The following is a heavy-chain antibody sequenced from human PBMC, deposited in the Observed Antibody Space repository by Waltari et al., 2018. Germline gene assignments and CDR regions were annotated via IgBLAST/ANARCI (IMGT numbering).Heavy chain of an antibody. J-gene: IGHJ4*02. CDR1: GGTFSSYA. D-gene: IGHD1-1*01. CDR2: IFPVLVIA. CDR3: ASDAGTPQGY. V-gene: IGHV1-69*04. Sequence: QVQLVQSGAEVKKPGSSVKVSCKASGGTFSSYAISWVRQAPGQGLEWMGGIFPVLVIANFRQKFQGRVTITADESTSTAYMELSSLRSEDTAVYYCASDAGTPQGYWGQGTLVTVSS.